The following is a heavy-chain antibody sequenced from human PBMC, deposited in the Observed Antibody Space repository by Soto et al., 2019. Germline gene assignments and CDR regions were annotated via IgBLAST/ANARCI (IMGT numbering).Heavy chain of an antibody. D-gene: IGHD6-19*01. CDR1: GFTFSSYG. Sequence: LRLSCAASGFTFSSYGMHWVRQAPGKGLEWVAVISYDGSNKYYADSVKGRFTISRDNSKNTLYLQMNSLRAEDTAVYYCAKEYSSGSFWFDPWGQGTLVTVSS. CDR3: AKEYSSGSFWFDP. J-gene: IGHJ5*02. V-gene: IGHV3-30*18. CDR2: ISYDGSNK.